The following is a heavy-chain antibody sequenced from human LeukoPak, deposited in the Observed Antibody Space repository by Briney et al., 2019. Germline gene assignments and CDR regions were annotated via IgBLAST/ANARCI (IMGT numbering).Heavy chain of an antibody. Sequence: SETLSLTCAVYGGSFSGYYWSWIRQPPGKGLEWIGEINHSGGTNYNPSLKSRVTISVDTSKNQFSLKLSSVTAADTAVYYCAREVMSYYGSGSYGIRFFDYWGQGTLVTVSS. V-gene: IGHV4-34*01. CDR3: AREVMSYYGSGSYGIRFFDY. D-gene: IGHD3-10*01. CDR2: INHSGGT. CDR1: GGSFSGYY. J-gene: IGHJ4*02.